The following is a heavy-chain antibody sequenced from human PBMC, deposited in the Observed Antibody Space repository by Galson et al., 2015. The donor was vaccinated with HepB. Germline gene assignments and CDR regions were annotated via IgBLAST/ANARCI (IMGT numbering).Heavy chain of an antibody. Sequence: SETLSLTCEVSGGSFNAYYWTWIRQPSGKGLEWIGEISHSGTADYNPSLKSRVLMSVDTSRKQFSLNLTSVNAADTAVYFCARGRGLYYYHYGMDVWGQGTTVSVSS. CDR2: ISHSGTA. J-gene: IGHJ6*02. CDR3: ARGRGLYYYHYGMDV. CDR1: GGSFNAYY. V-gene: IGHV4-34*01.